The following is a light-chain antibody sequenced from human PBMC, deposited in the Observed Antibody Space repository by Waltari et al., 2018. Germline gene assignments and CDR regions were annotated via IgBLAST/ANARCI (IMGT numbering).Light chain of an antibody. CDR1: SSSIGAGYD. CDR2: GSS. J-gene: IGLJ3*02. CDR3: QSYDSSLSGWV. V-gene: IGLV1-40*01. Sequence: QSVLTQPPSVSGAPGQRVTISCTGSSSSIGAGYDVHWYQQLPGTAPKLLIYGSSNRPSGVPDRFSGSKAGTSASLAITVLQAEDEADYYCQSYDSSLSGWVFGGGTKLTVL.